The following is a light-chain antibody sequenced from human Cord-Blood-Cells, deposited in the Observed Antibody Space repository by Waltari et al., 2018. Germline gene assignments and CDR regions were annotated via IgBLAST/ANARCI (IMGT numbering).Light chain of an antibody. V-gene: IGKV1-9*01. CDR2: SAS. CDR3: QQLNSYPRT. Sequence: DIQMTQSPSFLSVSVGDRVTITCRARQGIRSYLAWYQQKPGKPPKLLIYSASTLQSGVPSRFSGSGSGTDFTLTISSLQAEDVATYYCQQLNSYPRTFGGGTKVEIK. CDR1: QGIRSY. J-gene: IGKJ4*01.